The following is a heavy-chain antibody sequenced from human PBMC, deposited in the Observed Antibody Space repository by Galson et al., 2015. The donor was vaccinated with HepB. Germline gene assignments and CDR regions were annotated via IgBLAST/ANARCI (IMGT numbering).Heavy chain of an antibody. V-gene: IGHV6-1*01. CDR3: ARDYEWEPHYYYYGMDV. Sequence: CAISGDSVSSNSAAWNWIRQSPSRGLEWLGRTYYRSKWYNDYAVSVKSRITINPDTSKNQFSLQLNSVTPEDTAVYYCARDYEWEPHYYYYGMDVWGQGTTVTVSS. D-gene: IGHD1-26*01. J-gene: IGHJ6*02. CDR2: TYYRSKWYN. CDR1: GDSVSSNSAA.